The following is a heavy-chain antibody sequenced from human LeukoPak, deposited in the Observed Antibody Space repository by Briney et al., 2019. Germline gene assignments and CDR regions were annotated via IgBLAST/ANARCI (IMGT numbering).Heavy chain of an antibody. CDR2: ISGSGGST. CDR1: GFTLSSYA. D-gene: IGHD5-12*01. V-gene: IGHV3-23*01. J-gene: IGHJ3*02. Sequence: GGSLRLSCAASGFTLSSYAMSRVRQAPGKGLEWVSAISGSGGSTYYADSVKGRFTISRDNSKNTLYLQMNSLRVEDTAVYYCAKELSGYDPHDAFDIWGQGTMVTVSS. CDR3: AKELSGYDPHDAFDI.